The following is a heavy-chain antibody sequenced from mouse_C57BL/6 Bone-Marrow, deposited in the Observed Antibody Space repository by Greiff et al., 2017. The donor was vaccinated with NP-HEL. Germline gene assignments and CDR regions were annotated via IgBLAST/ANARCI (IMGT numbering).Heavy chain of an antibody. Sequence: EVKLMESGGGLVQPGGSLKLSCAASGFTFSDYYMYWVRQTPEKRLEWVAYISNGGGSTYYPDTVKGRFTISRDNAKNTLYLHMSRLKSEDTAMYYCARPHGNYFAWFAYWGQGTLVTVSA. CDR3: ARPHGNYFAWFAY. D-gene: IGHD2-1*01. V-gene: IGHV5-12*01. CDR1: GFTFSDYY. CDR2: ISNGGGST. J-gene: IGHJ3*01.